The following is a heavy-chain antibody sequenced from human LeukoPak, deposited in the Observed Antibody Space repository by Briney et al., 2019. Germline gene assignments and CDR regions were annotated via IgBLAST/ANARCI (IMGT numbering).Heavy chain of an antibody. CDR3: ARENSGSYREFDY. Sequence: SETLSFTCAGYGWSISGYYWGWNRHTPGRGLVGVGEIHYTGATSYNPSLKSRATISTDTSKNQFSLKLSSVTAADTAVFYCARENSGSYREFDYWGQGTLVTVSS. CDR1: GWSISGYY. J-gene: IGHJ4*02. CDR2: IHYTGAT. V-gene: IGHV4-34*01. D-gene: IGHD1-26*01.